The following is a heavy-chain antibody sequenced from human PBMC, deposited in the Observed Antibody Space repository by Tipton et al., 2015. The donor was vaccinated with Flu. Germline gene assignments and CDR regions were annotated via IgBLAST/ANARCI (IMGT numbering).Heavy chain of an antibody. CDR3: ATLTGDDY. CDR2: MYGSGRT. J-gene: IGHJ4*02. CDR1: GFTVSGNY. Sequence: SLRLSCAASGFTVSGNYMIWIRQTPGKGLEWVAVMYGSGRTNLADSVMGRFTISRDTSKNTVDLQMNGLRAEDTAVYYCATLTGDDYRGQGTQVTVSS. V-gene: IGHV3-66*01. D-gene: IGHD7-27*01.